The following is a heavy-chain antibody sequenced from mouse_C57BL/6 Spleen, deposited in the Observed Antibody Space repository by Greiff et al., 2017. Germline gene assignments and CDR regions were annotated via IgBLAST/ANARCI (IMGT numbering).Heavy chain of an antibody. J-gene: IGHJ1*03. CDR3: ARPPITTVVEWYFDV. CDR2: ISGGGGNT. Sequence: EVKLVESGGGLVKPGGSLKLSCAASGFTFSSYTMSWVRQTPEKRLEWVATISGGGGNTYYPDSVKGRFTISRDNAKNTLYLQMSSLRSEDTALDYCARPPITTVVEWYFDVWGTGTTVTVSS. D-gene: IGHD1-1*01. V-gene: IGHV5-9*01. CDR1: GFTFSSYT.